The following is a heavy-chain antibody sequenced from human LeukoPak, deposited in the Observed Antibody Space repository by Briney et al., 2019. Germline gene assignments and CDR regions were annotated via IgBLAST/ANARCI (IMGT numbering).Heavy chain of an antibody. CDR1: GFTFSSYS. D-gene: IGHD1-26*01. Sequence: GGCLRLSCAASGFTFSSYSMNWVRQAPGKGLEWVSHITASGTAMFYADSVKGRFTISRDNAKNPLYLQMNSLRDEDTAVYYCASSGSYRFDYWGQGTLVTVSS. J-gene: IGHJ4*02. CDR2: ITASGTAM. CDR3: ASSGSYRFDY. V-gene: IGHV3-48*02.